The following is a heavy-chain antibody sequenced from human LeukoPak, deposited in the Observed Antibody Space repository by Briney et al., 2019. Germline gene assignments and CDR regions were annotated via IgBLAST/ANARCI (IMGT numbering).Heavy chain of an antibody. CDR2: ISGSGGNT. CDR3: ATDSQTMIVVVITIYYFDY. Sequence: GGSLRLSCAASGFTFSNYAMSWVRHAPGKGLEWVSGISGSGGNTYYADSVKGRFTISRDNSKNTVYLQMNSLRAEDTAVYYCATDSQTMIVVVITIYYFDYWGQGTLVTVSS. D-gene: IGHD3-22*01. CDR1: GFTFSNYA. J-gene: IGHJ4*02. V-gene: IGHV3-23*01.